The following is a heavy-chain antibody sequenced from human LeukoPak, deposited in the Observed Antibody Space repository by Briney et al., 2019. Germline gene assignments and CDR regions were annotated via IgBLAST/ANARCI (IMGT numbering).Heavy chain of an antibody. CDR1: GGTFSSYA. J-gene: IGHJ4*02. V-gene: IGHV1-69*05. CDR2: IIPIFGTA. Sequence: SVKVSCKASGGTFSSYAISWVRQAPGQGLEGMGGIIPIFGTANYAQKFQGRVTITTDESTSTAYMELSSLRSEDTAVYYCARGGIAAAGRFDYWGQGTLVTVSS. D-gene: IGHD6-13*01. CDR3: ARGGIAAAGRFDY.